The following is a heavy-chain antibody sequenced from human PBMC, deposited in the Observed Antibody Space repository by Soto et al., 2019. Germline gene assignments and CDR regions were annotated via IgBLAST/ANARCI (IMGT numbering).Heavy chain of an antibody. Sequence: SGTLSLTCAVSGGSLSNGGYSLSWIRQPPGKGLEWIGYIYHSGSTYYNPSLKSRVTISVDRSKNQFSLKLSSVTAADTAVYYCAAGGGLPRYYWGQGTLVTVSS. D-gene: IGHD5-12*01. CDR1: GGSLSNGGYS. CDR2: IYHSGST. V-gene: IGHV4-30-2*01. J-gene: IGHJ4*02. CDR3: AAGGGLPRYY.